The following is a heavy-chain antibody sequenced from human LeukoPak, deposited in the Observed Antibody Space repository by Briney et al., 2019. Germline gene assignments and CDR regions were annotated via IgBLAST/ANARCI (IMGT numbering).Heavy chain of an antibody. CDR2: ISGSGGST. CDR1: GFTFSSYA. Sequence: GGSLRLSCAASGFTFSSYAMSWVRQAPGKGLEWVSAISGSGGSTYYAGSVKGRFTISRDNSKNTLYLQMNSLRAEDTAVYYCAKVRPYCGGDCYPYFDYWGQGTLVSVSS. V-gene: IGHV3-23*01. CDR3: AKVRPYCGGDCYPYFDY. J-gene: IGHJ4*02. D-gene: IGHD2-21*02.